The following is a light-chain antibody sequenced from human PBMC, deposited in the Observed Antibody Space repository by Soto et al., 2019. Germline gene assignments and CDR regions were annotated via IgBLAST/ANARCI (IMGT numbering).Light chain of an antibody. Sequence: QSALTQPASVAGSPGQSITISCTGTSSDVGGYNYVSWYQQHPGKAPKLMIYDVSNRPSGVSNRSSGSKSGNTASLTISGLQAEDEADYYCSSYTSSRTLLYVFGTGTKLTVL. CDR1: SSDVGGYNY. V-gene: IGLV2-14*01. CDR2: DVS. CDR3: SSYTSSRTLLYV. J-gene: IGLJ1*01.